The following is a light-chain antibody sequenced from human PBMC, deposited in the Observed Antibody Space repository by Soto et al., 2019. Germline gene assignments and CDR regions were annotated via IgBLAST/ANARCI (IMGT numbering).Light chain of an antibody. CDR3: QQYNSYRWT. CDR2: DAS. Sequence: IQMTQSPSTLSGSVGERVTMTGRASQTISSWLAWYQQKPGKAPKLLIYDASSLESGVPSRFSGSGSGTEFTLTISSLQPDDFATYYCQQYNSYRWTFGQGTKVDI. J-gene: IGKJ1*01. CDR1: QTISSW. V-gene: IGKV1-5*01.